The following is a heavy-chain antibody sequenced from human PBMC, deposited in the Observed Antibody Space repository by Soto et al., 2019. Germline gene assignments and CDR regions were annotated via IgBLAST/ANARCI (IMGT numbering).Heavy chain of an antibody. V-gene: IGHV4-38-2*02. Sequence: QSVPSTAFGYNIGSGSYWAWIRQHPGKEPEGIASIYHGGTTFYNPSLKSRLTISVDTSNNQFSLKLTSVTAADTAVYYCARVHVMVVAGSTFDYWGHGTLVTVSS. CDR3: ARVHVMVVAGSTFDY. CDR2: IYHGGTT. J-gene: IGHJ4*01. D-gene: IGHD6-19*01. CDR1: GYNIGSGSY.